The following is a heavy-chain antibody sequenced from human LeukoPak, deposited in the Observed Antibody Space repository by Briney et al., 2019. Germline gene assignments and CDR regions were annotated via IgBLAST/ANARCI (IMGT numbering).Heavy chain of an antibody. V-gene: IGHV3-74*01. CDR3: VRDGDGDYPVDS. CDR1: GFGFSSYW. J-gene: IGHJ4*02. D-gene: IGHD4-17*01. Sequence: PGGSLRLSCAASGFGFSSYWMHWVRQAPGKGLVWVSRIDSYGSGTTYADSVKGRFTISRDNAKNTLYLQMNSLSAEDTAIYYCVRDGDGDYPVDSWGQGTLVTVSS. CDR2: IDSYGSGT.